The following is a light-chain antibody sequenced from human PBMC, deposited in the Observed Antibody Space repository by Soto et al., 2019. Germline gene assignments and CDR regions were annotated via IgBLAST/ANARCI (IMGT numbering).Light chain of an antibody. CDR1: QRLNNH. J-gene: IGKJ1*01. CDR3: KQRGSLPPT. Sequence: EIVLTQSPATLSLSPGERATLSCRASQRLNNHLAWYQQKPGQAPSLLIYDSFNRAIGIPVRFSGSGSGTDFTLTISSLESEDFAVYYGKQRGSLPPTFGQGTNVEI. CDR2: DSF. V-gene: IGKV3-11*01.